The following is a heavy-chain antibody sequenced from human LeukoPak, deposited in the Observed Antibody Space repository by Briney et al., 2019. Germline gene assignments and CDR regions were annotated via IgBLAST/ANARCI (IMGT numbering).Heavy chain of an antibody. D-gene: IGHD2-21*01. CDR3: ARLNGGG. J-gene: IGHJ4*02. Sequence: SETLSLTCTVSGGSISSDGYYWSWIRQHPGKDLEWIGYIYYSGRTYYNPSLKSRVTISIDTSKNQFSLKLNSVTAADTAVYYCARLNGGGWGQGTLVTVSS. CDR1: GGSISSDGYY. V-gene: IGHV4-31*03. CDR2: IYYSGRT.